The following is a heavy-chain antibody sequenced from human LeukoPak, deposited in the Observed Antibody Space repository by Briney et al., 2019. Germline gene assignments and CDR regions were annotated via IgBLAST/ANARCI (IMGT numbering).Heavy chain of an antibody. Sequence: GGSLRLSCAASGFTFSSYWMHWVRQAPGKGLVWVARINRDGSRTDYVYSVKGRFTMSRDNGKNKVYRQINSLRAEDTAVFYCSRDCAKRGTWAMQGDPWGEGTLVPVSS. CDR1: GFTFSSYW. CDR3: SRDCAKRGTWAMQGDP. CDR2: INRDGSRT. D-gene: IGHD3-16*01. J-gene: IGHJ5*02. V-gene: IGHV3-74*01.